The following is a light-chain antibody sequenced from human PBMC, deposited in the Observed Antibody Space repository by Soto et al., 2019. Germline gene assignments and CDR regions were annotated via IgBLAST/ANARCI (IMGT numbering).Light chain of an antibody. V-gene: IGKV1-39*01. CDR2: AAS. CDR1: QSISSY. Sequence: DIQMTQSPSSLSASVGDRVTITCRASQSISSYLNWYHQKPGKAPKLLIYAASSLQSGVPSRFSGSGSWTDFTLTISSLQPEDFATYYCQQSYSTPLTFGGGTKVEIK. J-gene: IGKJ4*01. CDR3: QQSYSTPLT.